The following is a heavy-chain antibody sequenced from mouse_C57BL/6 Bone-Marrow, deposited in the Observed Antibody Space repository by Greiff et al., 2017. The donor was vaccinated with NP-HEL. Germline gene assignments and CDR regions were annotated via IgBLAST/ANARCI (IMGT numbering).Heavy chain of an antibody. V-gene: IGHV1-9*01. CDR3: ASRISNWDEGYYYAMDY. CDR1: GYTFTGYW. CDR2: ILPGSGST. Sequence: QVQLQQSGAELMKPGASVKLSCKATGYTFTGYWIEWVKQRPGHGLEWIGEILPGSGSTNYNEKFKGKATFTADTSSNTAYMQLSSLTTEDSAIYYCASRISNWDEGYYYAMDYWGQGTSVTVSS. D-gene: IGHD4-1*02. J-gene: IGHJ4*01.